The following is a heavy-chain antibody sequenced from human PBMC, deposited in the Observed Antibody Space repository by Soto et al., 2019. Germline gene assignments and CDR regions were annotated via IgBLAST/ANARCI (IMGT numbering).Heavy chain of an antibody. Sequence: SDTLSLTWAVYGGSFSGYYWSWILQPPGKGLEWIGEINHSGSTNYNPSLKSRVTISVDTSKNQFSLKLSSVTAADTAVYYCARGGHVDIVATIGLYYFDYWGQGTLVTVSS. CDR3: ARGGHVDIVATIGLYYFDY. D-gene: IGHD5-12*01. CDR2: INHSGST. CDR1: GGSFSGYY. V-gene: IGHV4-34*01. J-gene: IGHJ4*02.